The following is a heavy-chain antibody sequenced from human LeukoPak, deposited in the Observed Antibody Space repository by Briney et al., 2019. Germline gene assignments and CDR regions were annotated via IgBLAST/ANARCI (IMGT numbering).Heavy chain of an antibody. CDR1: GFTFDDYA. D-gene: IGHD3-22*01. V-gene: IGHV3-43*02. CDR2: ISGDGGST. Sequence: GSLRLSCAASGFTFDDYAMHWVRQAPGKGLEWVSLISGDGGSTYYADSVKGRFTISRDNSKNSLYLQMNSLRTEDTALYYCAKDISSGRHGLWGSSDYWGQGTLVTVSS. J-gene: IGHJ4*02. CDR3: AKDISSGRHGLWGSSDY.